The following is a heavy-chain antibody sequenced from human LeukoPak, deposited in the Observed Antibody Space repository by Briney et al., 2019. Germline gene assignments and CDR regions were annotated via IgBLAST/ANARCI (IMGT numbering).Heavy chain of an antibody. CDR2: INPNSGGT. CDR3: AREGAGGWYKGSFDY. J-gene: IGHJ4*02. Sequence: ASVKVSCKASGYTFTGYYMHWVRQAPGQGLEWMGWINPNSGGTNYAQKFQGRVTMTRDTSISTAYMELSSLRSEDMAVYYCAREGAGGWYKGSFDYWGQGTLVTVSS. V-gene: IGHV1-2*02. D-gene: IGHD6-19*01. CDR1: GYTFTGYY.